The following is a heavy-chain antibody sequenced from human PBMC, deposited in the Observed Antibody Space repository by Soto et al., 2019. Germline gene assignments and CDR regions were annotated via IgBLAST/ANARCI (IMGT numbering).Heavy chain of an antibody. CDR3: ARDGGFCSGGTCYAIPRLYRHYRGMDV. D-gene: IGHD2-15*01. Sequence: QVQLVQSGAEVKKPGASVTVSCKASGYSFTSYYLHWVRQTPGQGLEWMATITPSGGNTNYAQKLQGRGTVTRDTSTSTVYMELRGLRSENTAVYYCARDGGFCSGGTCYAIPRLYRHYRGMDVWGQGTTVIVSS. CDR1: GYSFTSYY. CDR2: ITPSGGNT. V-gene: IGHV1-46*04. J-gene: IGHJ6*02.